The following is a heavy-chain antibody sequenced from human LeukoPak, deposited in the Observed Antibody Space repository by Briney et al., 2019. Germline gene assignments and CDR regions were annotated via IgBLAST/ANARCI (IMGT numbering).Heavy chain of an antibody. CDR1: GASISSSTYY. J-gene: IGHJ4*02. Sequence: SETLSLTCTVSGASISSSTYYWGWIRQSPGKGLEWIGSVNYAVTTYYNPSLKSRVTISADTSKNQFSLKMNFVTAADTALYYCARHLGPYSASYLDYWGQGSLVTVSS. D-gene: IGHD1-26*01. CDR3: ARHLGPYSASYLDY. V-gene: IGHV4-39*01. CDR2: VNYAVTT.